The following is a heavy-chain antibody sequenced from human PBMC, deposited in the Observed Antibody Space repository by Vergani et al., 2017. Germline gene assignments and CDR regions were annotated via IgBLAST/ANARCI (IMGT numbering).Heavy chain of an antibody. Sequence: VQLVESGGGLVKPGGSLRLSCAASGFTFSSYSMNWVRQAPGKGLEWVSSISSSSSYIYYADSVKGRFTISRDNAKNSLCLQMNSLRAEDTAVYYCARFRRLVYFDYWGQGTLVTVSS. CDR2: ISSSSSYI. J-gene: IGHJ4*02. D-gene: IGHD6-6*01. CDR1: GFTFSSYS. CDR3: ARFRRLVYFDY. V-gene: IGHV3-21*01.